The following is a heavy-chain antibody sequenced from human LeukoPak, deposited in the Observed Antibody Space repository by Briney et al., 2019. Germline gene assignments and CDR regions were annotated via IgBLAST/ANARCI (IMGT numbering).Heavy chain of an antibody. V-gene: IGHV3-53*01. CDR3: ARRAGEYSHPYDY. J-gene: IGHJ4*02. D-gene: IGHD2-15*01. CDR2: IYSGGNT. CDR1: GFTVCSNS. Sequence: PGGSLRLSCTVSGFTVCSNSWSWVRQAPGKGLEWVSFIYSGGNTHYSDSVKGRFTISRDNSKNTLYLQMNSLRAEDTAIYYCARRAGEYSHPYDYWGQGTLVTVSS.